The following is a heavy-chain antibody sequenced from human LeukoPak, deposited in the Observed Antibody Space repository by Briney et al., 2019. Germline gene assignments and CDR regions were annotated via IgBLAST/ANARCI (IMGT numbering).Heavy chain of an antibody. V-gene: IGHV4-61*02. CDR2: IYTSGST. D-gene: IGHD6-13*01. Sequence: SETLSLTCTVSGGSISSGSYYWRWIRQPAGKGLEWIGRIYTSGSTNYNPSLKSRVTISVDTSKNQFSLKLSSVTAADTAVYYCARAGIAADLWGQGTLVTVSS. CDR1: GGSISSGSYY. CDR3: ARAGIAADL. J-gene: IGHJ4*02.